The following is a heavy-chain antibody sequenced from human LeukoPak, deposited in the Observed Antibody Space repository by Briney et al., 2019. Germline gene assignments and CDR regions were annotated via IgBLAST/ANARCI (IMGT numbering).Heavy chain of an antibody. CDR2: ISAYNDNT. Sequence: GASVKVSCKASGYTFTSYAINWVRQAPGQGLEWMGWISAYNDNTNYAQKFQGRVTMTSDTSTSTAYMELRSLTSDDTAVYYCARDREGPSTVVTPGWYFDLWGRGTLVTVSS. V-gene: IGHV1-18*01. CDR1: GYTFTSYA. J-gene: IGHJ2*01. CDR3: ARDREGPSTVVTPGWYFDL. D-gene: IGHD4-23*01.